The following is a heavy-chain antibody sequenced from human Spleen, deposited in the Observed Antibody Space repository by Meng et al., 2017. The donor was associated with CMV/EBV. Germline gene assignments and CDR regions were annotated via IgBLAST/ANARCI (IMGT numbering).Heavy chain of an antibody. CDR3: AKQTYWGSGAMDV. J-gene: IGHJ6*02. CDR2: INSDGSST. V-gene: IGHV3-74*01. Sequence: GGSLLSCAASGFTFSSYWMHWVRQAPGKGLVWVSRINSDGSSTSYADSVKGRFTISRDNSKNTLYLQMNSLRAEDTAVYYCAKQTYWGSGAMDVWGQGTTVTVSS. CDR1: GFTFSSYW. D-gene: IGHD7-27*01.